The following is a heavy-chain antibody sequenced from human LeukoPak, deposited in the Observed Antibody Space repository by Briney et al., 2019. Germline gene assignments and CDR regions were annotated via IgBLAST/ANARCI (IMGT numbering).Heavy chain of an antibody. V-gene: IGHV3-15*01. J-gene: IGHJ4*02. Sequence: GGSLRLSCAASGFTFSNAWMSWVRQAPGKGLERVGRIKTKVDGGTADYGTVVKGRFNISRDDSQNTLFLQVDSLKTEDTAVYYCATGNMYFWGQGILVIVSS. D-gene: IGHD2/OR15-2a*01. CDR3: ATGNMYF. CDR2: IKTKVDGGTA. CDR1: GFTFSNAW.